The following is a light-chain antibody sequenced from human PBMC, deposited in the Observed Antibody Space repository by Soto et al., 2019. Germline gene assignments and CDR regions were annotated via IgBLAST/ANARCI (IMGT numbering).Light chain of an antibody. CDR3: QQYGSSPLYT. J-gene: IGKJ2*01. Sequence: EIVLTQSPGTLSLSPGERATLSCRASQSVSSSYLAWYQQKPGQAPRLLIYGASSRATGVPDRCSGSGSGTDFTLTISRLEPQDFAVYYCQQYGSSPLYTFGQGNKLEIK. CDR1: QSVSSSY. CDR2: GAS. V-gene: IGKV3-20*01.